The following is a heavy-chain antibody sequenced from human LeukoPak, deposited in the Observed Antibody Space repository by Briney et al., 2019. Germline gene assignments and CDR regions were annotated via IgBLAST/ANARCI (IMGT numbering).Heavy chain of an antibody. D-gene: IGHD3-16*02. V-gene: IGHV4-30-2*01. CDR3: ARVGTLIVERLGELSSPFDY. CDR1: GGSISSGGYY. CDR2: IYHSGSA. Sequence: PSETLSLTCTVSGGSISSGGYYWSWIRQPPGKGLEWIGYIYHSGSAYYNPSLKSRVTISVDRSKNQFSLKLSSVTAADTAVYYCARVGTLIVERLGELSSPFDYWGQGTLVIVSS. J-gene: IGHJ4*02.